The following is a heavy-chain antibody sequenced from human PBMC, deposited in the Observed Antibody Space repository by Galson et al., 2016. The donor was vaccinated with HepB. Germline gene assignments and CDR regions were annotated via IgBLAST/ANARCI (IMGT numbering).Heavy chain of an antibody. CDR2: INPSGGTI. J-gene: IGHJ4*02. Sequence: SVKVSCKASGYTFTNYYIHWVRQAPGQGLEWMGIINPSGGTIRYAQKFQGRVTMTRDTSTSTVYMELSSLRSEDTAVFYCARYGSGSFDFWGQETLVTVT. CDR3: ARYGSGSFDF. CDR1: GYTFTNYY. D-gene: IGHD3-10*01. V-gene: IGHV1-46*01.